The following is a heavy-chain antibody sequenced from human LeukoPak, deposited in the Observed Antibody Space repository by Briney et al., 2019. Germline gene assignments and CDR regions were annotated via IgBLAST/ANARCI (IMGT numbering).Heavy chain of an antibody. CDR1: GFTFSSYS. Sequence: GGSLRLSCAASGFTFSSYSMNWVRQAPGKGLEWVSSISSSSSSYIYYADSVKGRFTISRDNAKNSLYLQMNSLRAEDTAVYYCARVSSQDSELYSGLSFGAAVTFDYWGQGTLVTVSS. V-gene: IGHV3-21*01. CDR3: ARVSSQDSELYSGLSFGAAVTFDY. D-gene: IGHD5-12*01. CDR2: ISSSSSSYI. J-gene: IGHJ4*02.